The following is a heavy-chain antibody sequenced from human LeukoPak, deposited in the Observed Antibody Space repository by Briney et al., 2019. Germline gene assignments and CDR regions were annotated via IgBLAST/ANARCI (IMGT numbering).Heavy chain of an antibody. CDR1: GYSFTNHW. V-gene: IGHV5-51*01. Sequence: GESLKISCKGSGYSFTNHWIGWVRQMPGKGLDWMGIIYPGDSDTRYSPSFQGQVTISADKSTSTAFLQWSSLKASDSAMYYCARSTQQLVAPHFDYWGLGTLVTVSS. CDR2: IYPGDSDT. CDR3: ARSTQQLVAPHFDY. J-gene: IGHJ4*02. D-gene: IGHD6-6*01.